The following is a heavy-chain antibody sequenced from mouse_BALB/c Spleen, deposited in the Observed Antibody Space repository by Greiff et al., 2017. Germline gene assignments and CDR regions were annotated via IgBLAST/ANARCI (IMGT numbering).Heavy chain of an antibody. Sequence: QVQLKESGAELARPGASVKMSCKASGYTFTSYTMHWVKQRPGQGLEWIGYINPSSGYTNYNQKFKDKSTLTADKSSSTAYMQLSSLTSEDSAVYYCAREDYDWFAYWGQGTLVTVSA. CDR3: AREDYDWFAY. CDR1: GYTFTSYT. J-gene: IGHJ3*01. V-gene: IGHV1-4*01. D-gene: IGHD2-4*01. CDR2: INPSSGYT.